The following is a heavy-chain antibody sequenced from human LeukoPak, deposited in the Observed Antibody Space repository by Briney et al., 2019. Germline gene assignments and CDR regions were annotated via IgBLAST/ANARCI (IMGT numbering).Heavy chain of an antibody. CDR2: IIPILGIA. J-gene: IGHJ3*02. D-gene: IGHD3-22*01. CDR1: GGTFSSYT. CDR3: ARQMIVVVSDAFDI. V-gene: IGHV1-69*02. Sequence: SVKVSCKASGGTFSSYTISWVRQAPGQRLEWMGRIIPILGIANYAQKFQGRVTITADKSTSTAYMELSSLRTEDTAVYYCARQMIVVVSDAFDIWGQGTMVTVSS.